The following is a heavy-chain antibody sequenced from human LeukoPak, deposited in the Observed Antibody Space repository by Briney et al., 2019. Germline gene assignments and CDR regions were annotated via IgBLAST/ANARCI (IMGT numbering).Heavy chain of an antibody. V-gene: IGHV3-66*01. Sequence: GGSLRLSCAASGFTVSSNYMSWVRQAPGKGLEWVSVIYSGGSTYYADSVKGRFTISRDNSKNTLYLQMNSLRAEDTAVYYCAREGGQDYGDYGDYYYGMDVWGQGTTVTVSS. CDR1: GFTVSSNY. CDR3: AREGGQDYGDYGDYYYGMDV. J-gene: IGHJ6*02. CDR2: IYSGGST. D-gene: IGHD4-17*01.